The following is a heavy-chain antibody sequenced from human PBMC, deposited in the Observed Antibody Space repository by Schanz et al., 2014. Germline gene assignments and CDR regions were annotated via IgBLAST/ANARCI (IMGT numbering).Heavy chain of an antibody. J-gene: IGHJ5*02. D-gene: IGHD2-2*01. V-gene: IGHV3-23*01. Sequence: EVQLLESGGGLVQPGGSLRLSCAASGFTFSSYAMSWVRQAPGKGLEWVSAISGSGGSTYYADSVKGRFTISRDNTKNSLFLQMNSLRAEDTAVYYCARAGYDADNWFDPWGQGTLVTVSS. CDR2: ISGSGGST. CDR1: GFTFSSYA. CDR3: ARAGYDADNWFDP.